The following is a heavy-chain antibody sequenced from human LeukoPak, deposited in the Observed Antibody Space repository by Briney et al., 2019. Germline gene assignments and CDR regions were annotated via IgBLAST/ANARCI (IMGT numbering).Heavy chain of an antibody. J-gene: IGHJ4*02. CDR3: AKRRTGITGTTIDY. V-gene: IGHV3-30*02. CDR2: IRYDGSNK. Sequence: QPGGSLRLSCAASGFSFRSYGMHWVRQAPDKGLEWEAFIRYDGSNKCYADSVKGRFTISRDNSMSTLYLQMNSLRVDDTAVYYCAKRRTGITGTTIDYWGQGTLVTVSS. D-gene: IGHD1-7*01. CDR1: GFSFRSYG.